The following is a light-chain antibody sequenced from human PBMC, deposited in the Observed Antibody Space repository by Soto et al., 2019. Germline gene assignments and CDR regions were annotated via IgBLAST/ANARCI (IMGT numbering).Light chain of an antibody. CDR2: WAY. Sequence: DIVMTQSPDSLAVSLGERATINCNSRQNVLYKSNHENYLAWFQQKPGQPPKLLSYWAYTRKYGVPDRFTGSGSGSDFTLNISSLQAEDVEVCYCQQYYSTHPYTFGQGTKLEI. J-gene: IGKJ2*01. V-gene: IGKV4-1*01. CDR3: QQYYSTHPYT. CDR1: QNVLYKSNHENY.